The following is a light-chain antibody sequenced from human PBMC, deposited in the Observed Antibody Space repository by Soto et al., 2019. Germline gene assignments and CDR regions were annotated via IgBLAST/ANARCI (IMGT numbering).Light chain of an antibody. CDR3: SSYTSLSLHV. J-gene: IGLJ1*01. CDR2: DVS. CDR1: SSDVGGYND. Sequence: QSVLTQPASVSGSPGQSITISCTGTSSDVGGYNDVSWYHHHPGKAPQLMIYDVSKQPSGVPKRFSGSKSGNTASLTISGLQDEDEAYYYCSSYTSLSLHVFGTGTQLTVL. V-gene: IGLV2-14*03.